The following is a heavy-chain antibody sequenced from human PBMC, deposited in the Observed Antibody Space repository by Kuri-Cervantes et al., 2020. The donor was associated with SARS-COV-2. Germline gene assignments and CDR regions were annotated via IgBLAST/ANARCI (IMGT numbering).Heavy chain of an antibody. CDR3: ARGWDAFDI. V-gene: IGHV3-30-3*01. Sequence: GESLKISCAASGFTFSSYAMHWVRQAPGKGLEWVAAISYDGSNKYYADSVKGRFTISRDNSKNTLYLQMNSLRAEDTAVYYCARGWDAFDIWGQGTMVTVSS. J-gene: IGHJ3*02. CDR1: GFTFSSYA. CDR2: ISYDGSNK. D-gene: IGHD5-24*01.